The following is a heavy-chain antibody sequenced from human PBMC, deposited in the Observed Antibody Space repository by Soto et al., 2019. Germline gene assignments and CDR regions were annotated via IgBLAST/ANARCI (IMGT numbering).Heavy chain of an antibody. CDR3: ARDLPNSAWAYYFDY. CDR1: GFTFSSYS. CDR2: ISSSRGTI. D-gene: IGHD6-19*01. J-gene: IGHJ4*02. Sequence: EVKLVESGGGLVQPGGSLRLSCAASGFTFSSYSMNWVRQAPGKGLEWVSYISSSRGTIHYADSVKGRFTISRDDARELLFLQMKSLRDEDTDVSYCARDLPNSAWAYYFDYWGQGTLVTVSS. V-gene: IGHV3-48*02.